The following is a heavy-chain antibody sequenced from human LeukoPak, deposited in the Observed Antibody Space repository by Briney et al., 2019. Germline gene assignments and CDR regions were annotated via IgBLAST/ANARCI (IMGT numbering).Heavy chain of an antibody. Sequence: ASVKVSCKASGYTFTSYYMHWVRQAPGQGLEWMGIINPSGGSTSYAQKFQGRVTMTRDTSTSTVYMELSSLRSEDTAVYYCARGGYPKTYCSGGSCYSVSLYGMDVWGQGTTVTVSS. V-gene: IGHV1-46*01. J-gene: IGHJ6*02. CDR1: GYTFTSYY. D-gene: IGHD2-15*01. CDR3: ARGGYPKTYCSGGSCYSVSLYGMDV. CDR2: INPSGGST.